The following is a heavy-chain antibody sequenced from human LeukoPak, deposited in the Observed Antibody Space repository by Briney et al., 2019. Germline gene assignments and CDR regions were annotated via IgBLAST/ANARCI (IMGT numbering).Heavy chain of an antibody. CDR3: ARDLVPYGSGSSPIDY. Sequence: GASVKVSCKASGYTFTGYYMHWVRQAPGQGLEWMGWINPNSGGTNYAQKFQGRVTMTRDTSISTAYMELSRLRSDDTAVYYCARDLVPYGSGSSPIDYWGQGTLVTVSS. CDR1: GYTFTGYY. J-gene: IGHJ4*02. CDR2: INPNSGGT. V-gene: IGHV1-2*02. D-gene: IGHD3-10*01.